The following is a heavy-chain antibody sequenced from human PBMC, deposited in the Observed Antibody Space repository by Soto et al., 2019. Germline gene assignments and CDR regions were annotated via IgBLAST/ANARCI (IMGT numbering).Heavy chain of an antibody. CDR3: ARDGYDSSGYYSRRAPPLGYFQH. Sequence: GGSLRLSCAASGFTFSSYGMHWVRQAPGKGLEWVAVIWYDGSNKYYADSVKGRFTISRDNSKNTLYLQMNSLRAEDTAVYYCARDGYDSSGYYSRRAPPLGYFQHWGQGTLVTVSS. J-gene: IGHJ1*01. CDR2: IWYDGSNK. D-gene: IGHD3-22*01. CDR1: GFTFSSYG. V-gene: IGHV3-33*01.